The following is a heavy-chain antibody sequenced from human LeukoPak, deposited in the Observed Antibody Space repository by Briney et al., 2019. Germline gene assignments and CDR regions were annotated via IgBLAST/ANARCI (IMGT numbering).Heavy chain of an antibody. D-gene: IGHD1-26*01. Sequence: GGSLRLSCAASGFTFDDYGMSWVRHAPGKGLEWVSGINWNGGSTGYADSVKGRFTISRDNAKNSLYLQMNSLRAEDTALYHCARSGGWSGSYYFDYWGQGTLVTVSS. CDR3: ARSGGWSGSYYFDY. CDR2: INWNGGST. CDR1: GFTFDDYG. V-gene: IGHV3-20*01. J-gene: IGHJ4*02.